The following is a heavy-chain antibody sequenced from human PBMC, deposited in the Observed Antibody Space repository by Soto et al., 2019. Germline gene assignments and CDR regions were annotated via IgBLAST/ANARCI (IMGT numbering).Heavy chain of an antibody. CDR3: AASYGSGSRAFDY. CDR2: TIPILAMS. CDR1: GDTFNSYT. V-gene: IGHV1-69*02. Sequence: QVQLVQSGPEVKMPGSSVKVSCKASGDTFNSYTINWVRQAPGQGLQWMGRTIPILAMSNYALKFQGRVTITADKSTTTAYMEISRLRSDDTAVYYCAASYGSGSRAFDYWCQGTLVTVSS. J-gene: IGHJ4*02. D-gene: IGHD3-10*01.